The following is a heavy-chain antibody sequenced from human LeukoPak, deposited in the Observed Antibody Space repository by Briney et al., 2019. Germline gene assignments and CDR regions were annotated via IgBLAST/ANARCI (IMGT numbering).Heavy chain of an antibody. CDR1: GGSISGYY. D-gene: IGHD3-22*01. CDR3: ARDVSYDSSGYYHGAFDI. V-gene: IGHV4-59*01. CDR2: IYYGGST. J-gene: IGHJ3*02. Sequence: SETLSLTCTVSGGSISGYYWSWIRQPPGKGLEWIGYIYYGGSTNYNPSLKSRVTISEDTSKNQFSLKLSSVTAADTAIYYCARDVSYDSSGYYHGAFDIWGQGTMVTVSS.